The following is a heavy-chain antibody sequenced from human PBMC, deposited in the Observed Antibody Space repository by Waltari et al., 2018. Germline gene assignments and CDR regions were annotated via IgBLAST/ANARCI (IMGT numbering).Heavy chain of an antibody. CDR2: ISYTGAT. CDR3: ATYIGASVGTAAFDV. J-gene: IGHJ3*01. Sequence: QLQLQESGPGLVKPSETLYLTCSVSGVPITTSRPYWGWIRQPPGQGLGWIGTISYTGATYTSPSLKGRVTMSRDTSKNQLSLTLGSVTAADTAVYYCATYIGASVGTAAFDVWGQGTMVTISS. CDR1: GVPITTSRPY. D-gene: IGHD5-12*01. V-gene: IGHV4-39*01.